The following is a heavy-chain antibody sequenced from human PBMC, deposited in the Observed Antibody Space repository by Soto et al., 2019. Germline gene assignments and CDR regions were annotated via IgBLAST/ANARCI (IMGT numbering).Heavy chain of an antibody. D-gene: IGHD1-26*01. CDR2: INAANGDT. V-gene: IGHV1-3*01. Sequence: QVQLVQSGAEAKKPGASVQVYCKASGYTFTTYALHWVRQAPGERPEWMGWINAANGDTKYSEKFQGRVTITRDTSATTGYMELRSLTSEDTAVYYCGRSGVGATGEILYNAMDVWGQGTTVTVSS. CDR1: GYTFTTYA. CDR3: GRSGVGATGEILYNAMDV. J-gene: IGHJ6*02.